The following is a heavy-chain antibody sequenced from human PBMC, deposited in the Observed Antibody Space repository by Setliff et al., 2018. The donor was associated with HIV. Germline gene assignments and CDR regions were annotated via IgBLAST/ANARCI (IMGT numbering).Heavy chain of an antibody. V-gene: IGHV1-3*04. Sequence: ASVKVSCKASGYTFSQYPMHWVRQAPGQRPEWMGWINTGNGNTKYSQKFQDRVTITRDTSADTVYMELNSLRSEDTAVYYCARDRCNSVSCYLYNWFDPWGQGTLVTVSS. D-gene: IGHD1-26*01. CDR3: ARDRCNSVSCYLYNWFDP. CDR1: GYTFSQYP. CDR2: INTGNGNT. J-gene: IGHJ5*02.